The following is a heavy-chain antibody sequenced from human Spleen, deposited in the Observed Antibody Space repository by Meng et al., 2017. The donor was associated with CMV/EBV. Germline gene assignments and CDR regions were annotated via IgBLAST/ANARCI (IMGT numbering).Heavy chain of an antibody. J-gene: IGHJ4*02. CDR2: IYHSGYT. Sequence: WAVSGGSISRSNWWSWVRQSPGKRLEWIGEIYHSGYTNYNPSLKSRVTISIDKSKNQFFLKLNSVTAADTAVYYCARVDPVGGATFDSWGQGTLVTVSS. CDR3: ARVDPVGGATFDS. D-gene: IGHD1-26*01. CDR1: GGSISRSNW. V-gene: IGHV4-4*02.